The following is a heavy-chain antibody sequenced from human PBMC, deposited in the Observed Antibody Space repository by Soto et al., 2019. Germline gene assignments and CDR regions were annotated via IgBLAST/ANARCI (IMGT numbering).Heavy chain of an antibody. J-gene: IGHJ6*02. V-gene: IGHV3-23*01. CDR1: GFTFSTYA. CDR3: ANGRAHYFYYGMDV. Sequence: PGGSLRLSCAASGFTFSTYAMNWVRQTPGKGLEWVSSISGSGGSTYYADSVKGRFTISRDNSKNTLSLQMNSLRAEDTAVFYCANGRAHYFYYGMDVWGQGTTVTVSS. CDR2: ISGSGGST.